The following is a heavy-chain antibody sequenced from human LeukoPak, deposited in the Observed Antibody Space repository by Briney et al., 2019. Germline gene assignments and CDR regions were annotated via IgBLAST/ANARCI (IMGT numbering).Heavy chain of an antibody. CDR3: ARHGNVVVVPAAKGFDY. Sequence: PSETLSLTCTVSGGSFSSSNYFWVWIRQPPGKGLEWMGSIYYSGNSYYNPSLKSRVTISVDTSKNHFALKLRSVMAADTAVYYCARHGNVVVVPAAKGFDYWGQGTQVTVSS. J-gene: IGHJ4*02. CDR2: IYYSGNS. D-gene: IGHD2-2*01. V-gene: IGHV4-39*01. CDR1: GGSFSSSNYF.